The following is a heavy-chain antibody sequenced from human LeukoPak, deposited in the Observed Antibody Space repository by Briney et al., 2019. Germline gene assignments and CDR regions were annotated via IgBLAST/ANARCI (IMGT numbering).Heavy chain of an antibody. V-gene: IGHV3-21*01. CDR1: GFTFSSYS. D-gene: IGHD3-3*01. Sequence: GGSLRLSCAASGFTFSSYSMNWVRQAPGKGLEWVSSISSSSSYIYYADSVKGRFTISGDNAKNSLYLQMNSLRAEDTAVYYCAGSYYDFWSGYFSDYYYYYTDVWGKGTTVTVSS. CDR3: AGSYYDFWSGYFSDYYYYYTDV. CDR2: ISSSSSYI. J-gene: IGHJ6*03.